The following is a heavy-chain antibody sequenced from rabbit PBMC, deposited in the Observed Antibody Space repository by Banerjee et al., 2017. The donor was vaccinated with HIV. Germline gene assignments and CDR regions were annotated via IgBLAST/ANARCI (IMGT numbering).Heavy chain of an antibody. CDR3: ARAGIIYIYVYNGPDYFNL. Sequence: QSLEESGGDLVKPGASLTLTCTASGFSFSNSYYMCWVRQAPGKGLELIACIRAGSSGMTYYASWAKGRFTISETSSTTVTLQMTSLTAADTATYFCARAGIIYIYVYNGPDYFNLWGPGTLVTVS. CDR1: GFSFSNSYY. V-gene: IGHV1S40*01. CDR2: IRAGSSGMT. D-gene: IGHD6-1*01. J-gene: IGHJ4*01.